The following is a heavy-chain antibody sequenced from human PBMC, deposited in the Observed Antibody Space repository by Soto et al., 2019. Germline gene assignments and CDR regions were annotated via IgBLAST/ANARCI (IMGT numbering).Heavy chain of an antibody. Sequence: QVQLVQSGAEVKKPGSSVMVSCKASGGSLSNYGISWVRQAPGQGLEWMGAIIPVFGTPNYAQKFQDRVTTTADGSTTTVYMEVRSLTSEDTAVYYCARGDATKIVVTTYYAMDVWGQGTTVTVSS. CDR3: ARGDATKIVVTTYYAMDV. J-gene: IGHJ6*02. V-gene: IGHV1-69*12. CDR2: IIPVFGTP. CDR1: GGSLSNYG. D-gene: IGHD3-22*01.